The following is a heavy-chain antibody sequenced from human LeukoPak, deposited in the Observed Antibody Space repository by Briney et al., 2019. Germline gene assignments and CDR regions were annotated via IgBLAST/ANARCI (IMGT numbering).Heavy chain of an antibody. V-gene: IGHV3-30*02. CDR3: AKDGPYSTTWAFDY. CDR2: IRYHGSDE. CDR1: GFTFSSYG. D-gene: IGHD6-13*01. J-gene: IGHJ4*02. Sequence: PGGSLRLSCAASGFTFSSYGMHWIRQAPGKGLEWVAFIRYHGSDEYYADSVKGRSTISRDNSKNTLYLQMNSLRAEDTAVYYCAKDGPYSTTWAFDYWGQGNLVTVSS.